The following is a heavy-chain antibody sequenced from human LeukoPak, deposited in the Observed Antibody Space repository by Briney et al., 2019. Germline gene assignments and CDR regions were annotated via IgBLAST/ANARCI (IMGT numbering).Heavy chain of an antibody. Sequence: GASVKVSCKASGYTFTSYDLNWVRQAPGQGLEWMGWMNPNSGNAGYSQKFPGRVTMTRNTSISTAYMELSSLRSEDTAVYYCARGAGLYESGVGYFYYGMDVWGQGTTVTVSS. V-gene: IGHV1-8*01. J-gene: IGHJ6*02. CDR3: ARGAGLYESGVGYFYYGMDV. D-gene: IGHD1-26*01. CDR2: MNPNSGNA. CDR1: GYTFTSYD.